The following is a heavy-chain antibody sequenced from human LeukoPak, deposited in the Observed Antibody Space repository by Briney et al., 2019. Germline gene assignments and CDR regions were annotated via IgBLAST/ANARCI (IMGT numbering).Heavy chain of an antibody. CDR2: IKHDGSEK. D-gene: IGHD1-14*01. V-gene: IGHV3-7*01. J-gene: IGHJ6*03. CDR1: GFTFSSYW. CDR3: ATFNPYYYYMDV. Sequence: GGSLRLSCAASGFTFSSYWMNWVRQAPGKGLEWVANIKHDGSEKYYVDSVKGRFTISRDNAKNSLYLQMNSLRAEDTAVYYCATFNPYYYYMDVWGKGTTVTVSS.